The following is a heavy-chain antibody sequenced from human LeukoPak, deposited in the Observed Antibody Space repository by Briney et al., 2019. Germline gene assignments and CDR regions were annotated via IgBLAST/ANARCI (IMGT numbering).Heavy chain of an antibody. V-gene: IGHV3-30*04. J-gene: IGHJ3*02. CDR1: GVTFSNYP. D-gene: IGHD5-24*01. CDR3: ARDHSANYNCLDI. Sequence: GGSLRLSCAASGVTFSNYPMHWVRQAPGKGLEWVAVISYDGSNQYYTDSVRGRFTISRDNSKNTLYLQMTSLRAEDTALYYCARDHSANYNCLDIWGQGTKVTVSP. CDR2: ISYDGSNQ.